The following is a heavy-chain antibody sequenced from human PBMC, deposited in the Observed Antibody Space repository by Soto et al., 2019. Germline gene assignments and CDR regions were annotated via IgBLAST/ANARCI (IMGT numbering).Heavy chain of an antibody. J-gene: IGHJ3*02. CDR2: ISWNSGSI. CDR1: GFTFDDYA. V-gene: IGHV3-9*01. D-gene: IGHD3-10*01. Sequence: PGGSLRLSCAASGFTFDDYAMHWVRQAPGKGLEWVSGISWNSGSIGYADSVKGRFTISRDNAKNSLYLQMNSLRAEDTALYYCAKGLGGSGSHDAFDIWGQGTMVTVSS. CDR3: AKGLGGSGSHDAFDI.